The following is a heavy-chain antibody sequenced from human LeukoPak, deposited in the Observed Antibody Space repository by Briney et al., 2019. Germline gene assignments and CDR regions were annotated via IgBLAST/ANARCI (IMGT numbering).Heavy chain of an antibody. CDR2: MSHDGSNE. J-gene: IGHJ2*01. CDR3: AKESPVTHRAFDL. V-gene: IGHV3-30*18. CDR1: GFTLTSFG. D-gene: IGHD2-21*02. Sequence: GGSLRLSCVASGFTLTSFGMHWVRQAPGKGLEWVAFMSHDGSNEYYADSVKGRFTISRDTSKNTLFLQMNSLRVEDTAVYYCAKESPVTHRAFDLWGRGTLVTVSS.